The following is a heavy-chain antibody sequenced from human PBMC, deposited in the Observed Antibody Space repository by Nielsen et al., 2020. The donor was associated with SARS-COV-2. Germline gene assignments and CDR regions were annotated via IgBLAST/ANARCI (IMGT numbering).Heavy chain of an antibody. J-gene: IGHJ6*04. CDR2: IYYSGT. CDR3: ARGADDFWRLDV. V-gene: IGHV4-59*01. D-gene: IGHD3-3*01. Sequence: WIRQPPGKGLEWIGYIYYSGTNYIPSLKSRVTISSDTSKNQFSLTLRSVTAADTAVYYYARGADDFWRLDVWGRGTTVTVSS.